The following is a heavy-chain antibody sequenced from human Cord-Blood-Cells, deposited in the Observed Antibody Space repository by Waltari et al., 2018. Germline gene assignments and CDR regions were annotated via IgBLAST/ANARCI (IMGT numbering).Heavy chain of an antibody. J-gene: IGHJ4*02. CDR2: IYYSGST. V-gene: IGHV4-39*01. CDR3: ARLTYYDFWSGYYFDY. Sequence: QLQLQESGPGLVKPSEPLSLTCTVSGGSISSSSYYWGWIRQPPGKGLEWIGSIYYSGSTYYNPSLKSRVTISVDTSKNQFSLKLSSVTAADTAVYYCARLTYYDFWSGYYFDYWGQGTLVTVSS. D-gene: IGHD3-3*01. CDR1: GGSISSSSYY.